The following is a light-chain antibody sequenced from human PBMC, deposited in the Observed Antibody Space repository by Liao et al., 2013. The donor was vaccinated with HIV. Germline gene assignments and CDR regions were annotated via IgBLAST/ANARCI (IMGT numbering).Light chain of an antibody. J-gene: IGLJ1*01. Sequence: SYELTQPPSVSVAPGKTATITCGGNNIGRKSVHWYQQKPAQAPVLVIHYDTDRPSGIPERFFGSNSGNTATLTISRVEAGDEADYYCYSVADNNLVFGTGTKVNIL. CDR1: NIGRKS. CDR3: YSVADNNLV. V-gene: IGLV3-21*01. CDR2: YDT.